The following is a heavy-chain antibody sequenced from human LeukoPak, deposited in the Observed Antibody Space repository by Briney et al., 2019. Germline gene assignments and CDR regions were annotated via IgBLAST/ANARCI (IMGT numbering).Heavy chain of an antibody. CDR2: VSGSGTTT. Sequence: GGSLRLSCAASGFTFNNYAMNWVRQAPGKGLEWVSTVSGSGTTTYYADSVKGRFTISRDTSKNTLHLQMNSLRAEDTAVYYCARGYSSSKVRPHGMDVWGQGTTVTVSS. CDR3: ARGYSSSKVRPHGMDV. CDR1: GFTFNNYA. D-gene: IGHD6-13*01. J-gene: IGHJ6*02. V-gene: IGHV3-23*01.